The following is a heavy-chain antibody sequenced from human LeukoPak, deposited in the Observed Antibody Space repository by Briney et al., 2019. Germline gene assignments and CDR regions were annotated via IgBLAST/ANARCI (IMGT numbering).Heavy chain of an antibody. CDR2: ISGDGGST. V-gene: IGHV3-43*02. CDR3: VCSSSWSFYYFDY. Sequence: GGSLRLSCAASGFPFDDYAMHWVRQAPGKGLEYVSLISGDGGSTYYADSVKGRFTISRDNSKNSLYLQMNSLRTEDTALYYFVCSSSWSFYYFDYWGQGTPVTVSS. D-gene: IGHD6-6*01. J-gene: IGHJ4*02. CDR1: GFPFDDYA.